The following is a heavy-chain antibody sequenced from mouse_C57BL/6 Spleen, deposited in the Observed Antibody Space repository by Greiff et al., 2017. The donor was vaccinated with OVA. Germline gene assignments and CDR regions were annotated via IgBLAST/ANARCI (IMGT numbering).Heavy chain of an antibody. D-gene: IGHD4-1*01. Sequence: QVQLKQPGAELVMPGASVKLSCKASGYTFTSYWMHWVKQRPGQGLEWIGEIDPSDSYTNYNQKFKGKSTLTVDKSSSTAYMQLSSLTSEDSAVYYCARRLGLDYWGQGTTLTVSS. V-gene: IGHV1-69*01. CDR3: ARRLGLDY. CDR2: IDPSDSYT. CDR1: GYTFTSYW. J-gene: IGHJ2*01.